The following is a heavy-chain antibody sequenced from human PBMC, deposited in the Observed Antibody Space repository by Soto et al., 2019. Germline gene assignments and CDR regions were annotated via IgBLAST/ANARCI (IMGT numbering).Heavy chain of an antibody. J-gene: IGHJ4*02. CDR1: GFTFSVYW. D-gene: IGHD4-4*01. CDR3: ARAPYSNAWYRFDL. Sequence: GGSLRLSCEASGFTFSVYWMRWVRHAPGKGLEWVADIKHDGSVQYYVDSVKGRLTISRDNAKKQLYLQMNGLRAEDTALYYCARAPYSNAWYRFDLWGQGTLVTVSS. CDR2: IKHDGSVQ. V-gene: IGHV3-7*03.